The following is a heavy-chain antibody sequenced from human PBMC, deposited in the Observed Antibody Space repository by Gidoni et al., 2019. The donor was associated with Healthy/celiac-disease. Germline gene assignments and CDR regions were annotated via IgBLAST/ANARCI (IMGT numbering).Heavy chain of an antibody. Sequence: QLQLQESGPGLVKPSETLSLTCTVSGGSISSSSYYWGWIRQPPGKGLEWIGSIYYSGSTYYNPSLKSRVTISVDTSKNQFSLKLSSVTAADTAVYYCARDFRAAVAGLDYWGQGTLVTVSS. V-gene: IGHV4-39*07. J-gene: IGHJ4*02. CDR1: GGSISSSSYY. CDR2: IYYSGST. CDR3: ARDFRAAVAGLDY. D-gene: IGHD6-19*01.